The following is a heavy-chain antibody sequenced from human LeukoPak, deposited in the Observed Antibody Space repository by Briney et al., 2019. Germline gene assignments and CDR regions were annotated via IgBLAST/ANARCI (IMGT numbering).Heavy chain of an antibody. D-gene: IGHD4-17*01. CDR1: GFTFSSYW. V-gene: IGHV3-7*01. J-gene: IGHJ4*02. CDR2: IKQDGSEK. Sequence: GGTLRLSCAASGFTFSSYWMSWVRQAPGKGLEWVANIKQDGSEKYYVDSVKGRFTISRDNAKNSLYLQMNSLRAEDTAVYYCAGTDYGDSSEDYWGQGTLVTVSS. CDR3: AGTDYGDSSEDY.